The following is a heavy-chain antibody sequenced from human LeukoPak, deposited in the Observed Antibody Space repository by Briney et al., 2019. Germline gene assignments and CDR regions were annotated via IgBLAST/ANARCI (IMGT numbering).Heavy chain of an antibody. J-gene: IGHJ4*02. CDR3: ARLLSHIVVVTAISRPYYFDY. CDR2: INHSGST. V-gene: IGHV4-34*01. CDR1: GFTFSSCA. Sequence: PGGSLRLSCAVSGFTFSSCAMSWVRQPPGKGLEWIAEINHSGSTNYNPSLKSRVTISVDTSKDQFSLKLSSVTAADTAVYYCARLLSHIVVVTAISRPYYFDYWGQGTLVTVSS. D-gene: IGHD2-21*02.